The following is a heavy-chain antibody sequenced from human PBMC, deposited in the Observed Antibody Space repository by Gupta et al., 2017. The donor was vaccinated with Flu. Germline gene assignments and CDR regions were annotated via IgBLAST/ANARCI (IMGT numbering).Heavy chain of an antibody. CDR1: GGSIRTGGYY. V-gene: IGHV4-31*03. CDR3: TRTNLGIYYGMDV. Sequence: QVQLQESGPGLVKPSQTLSLTCTVSGGSIRTGGYYRTWIRHHPEKGLEWIGHIDNSGNTYYNPSLKSRATISADTSESQFSLKLSSVTAADAAVYYCTRTNLGIYYGMDVWGQGTTVTVSS. J-gene: IGHJ6*02. CDR2: IDNSGNT. D-gene: IGHD7-27*01.